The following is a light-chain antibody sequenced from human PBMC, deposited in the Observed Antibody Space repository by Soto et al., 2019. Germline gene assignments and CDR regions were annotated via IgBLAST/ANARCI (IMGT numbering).Light chain of an antibody. CDR3: SSYTKSDSWV. Sequence: QSVLTQPASVSGSPGQSITISCTGTSSDVGAYNYVSWYQQHPGKAPKFMSYDVSTRPSGVSSRFSGSKSGNTASLTISGLQAEDEADYYCSSYTKSDSWVFGGVTKLTVL. V-gene: IGLV2-14*03. J-gene: IGLJ3*02. CDR2: DVS. CDR1: SSDVGAYNY.